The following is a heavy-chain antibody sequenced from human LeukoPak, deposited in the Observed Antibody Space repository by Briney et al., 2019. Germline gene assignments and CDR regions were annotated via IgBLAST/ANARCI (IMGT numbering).Heavy chain of an antibody. V-gene: IGHV3-49*04. Sequence: QPGRSLELSCTTSGFTFGDYGLTWVRQAPGKGPEWVGFIRSKTYGETTEFPASVKGRFSISRDDSRSIAYLQMNSLKPEDTALYYCARGLTVPGAKYYFDNWGQGTLVTVSS. CDR2: IRSKTYGETT. CDR1: GFTFGDYG. CDR3: ARGLTVPGAKYYFDN. J-gene: IGHJ4*02. D-gene: IGHD1-26*01.